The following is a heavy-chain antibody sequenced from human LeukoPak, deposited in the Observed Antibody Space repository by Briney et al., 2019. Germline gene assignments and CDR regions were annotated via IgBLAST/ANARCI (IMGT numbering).Heavy chain of an antibody. J-gene: IGHJ4*02. V-gene: IGHV3-23*01. CDR2: ISGSGGST. CDR3: AKARGYCGGDCYPPFDY. D-gene: IGHD2-21*02. Sequence: PGGSLRLSCAASGFTFSSYAMSWVRQAPGKGLEWVSAISGSGGSTYYAGSVKGRFTISRDNSKNTLYLQMNSLRAEDTAVYYCAKARGYCGGDCYPPFDYWGQGTLVTVSS. CDR1: GFTFSSYA.